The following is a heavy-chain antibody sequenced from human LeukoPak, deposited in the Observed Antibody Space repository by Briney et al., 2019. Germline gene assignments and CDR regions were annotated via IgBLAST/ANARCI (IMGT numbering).Heavy chain of an antibody. J-gene: IGHJ5*02. Sequence: SVKVSCKASGGTFSSFAISWVRQAPGQGLEWMGRFTPIFATSNYAQKFQGRVTITADESTSTAYMELSSLRSGDTAVYYCAGVGFLDWPNWYDRWGQGTLVTASS. CDR1: GGTFSSFA. V-gene: IGHV1-69*13. D-gene: IGHD3/OR15-3a*01. CDR3: AGVGFLDWPNWYDR. CDR2: FTPIFATS.